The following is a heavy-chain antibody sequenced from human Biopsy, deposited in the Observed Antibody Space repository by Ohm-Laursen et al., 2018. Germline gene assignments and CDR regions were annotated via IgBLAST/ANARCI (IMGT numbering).Heavy chain of an antibody. CDR2: ISWNSGSV. D-gene: IGHD6-19*01. CDR1: GFTFENYA. CDR3: AKASGYSSGWPIDY. J-gene: IGHJ4*02. Sequence: SLRLSCAASGFTFENYAMNWVRQAPGKGLEWVSGISWNSGSVVYADSVKGRFTISRDNSKNSLYLQMHSLRAEDTAFYYCAKASGYSSGWPIDYWGQGNLVTVSS. V-gene: IGHV3-9*01.